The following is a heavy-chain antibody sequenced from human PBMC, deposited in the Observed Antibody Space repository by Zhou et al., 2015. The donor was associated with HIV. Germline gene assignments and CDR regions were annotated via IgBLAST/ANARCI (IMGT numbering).Heavy chain of an antibody. CDR1: GGTFSSYA. V-gene: IGHV1-69*01. CDR3: ARGFGIAARNYYYYYYMDV. Sequence: QVQLVQSGAEVKKPGSSVKVSCKASGGTFSSYAISWVRQAPGQGLEWMGGIIPIFGTANYAQKFQGRVTITADESTSTAYMELSSLRSEDTAVYYCARGFGIAARNYYYYYYMDVWGKGTTVTVSS. D-gene: IGHD6-6*01. CDR2: IIPIFGTA. J-gene: IGHJ6*03.